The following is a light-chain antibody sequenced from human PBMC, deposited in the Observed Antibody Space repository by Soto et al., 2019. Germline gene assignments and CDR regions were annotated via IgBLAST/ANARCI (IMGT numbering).Light chain of an antibody. CDR3: QQSYIAPTWT. Sequence: DIQMTQSPSSLSASVGDRVTITCRASQSISNYLNWYQQKPGKVPKLLIYAASSLQSGVPSRFSGSGSGTDFTLTISSLQPEDFATYYCQQSYIAPTWTFGQGTKVDIK. CDR1: QSISNY. J-gene: IGKJ1*01. CDR2: AAS. V-gene: IGKV1-39*01.